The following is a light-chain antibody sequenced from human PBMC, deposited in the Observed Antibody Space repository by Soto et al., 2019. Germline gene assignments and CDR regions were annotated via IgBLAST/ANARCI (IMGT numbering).Light chain of an antibody. Sequence: EIVLTQSPGTLSLSPGERATLSCRASQSVSSSYLAWYQQKPGQAPRLLIYGASSRATGIPDRFSGSGSGTDFTLTISRLEPEDFAVYYCQQYGSSQWTFGQGTLLEIK. CDR1: QSVSSSY. CDR3: QQYGSSQWT. CDR2: GAS. V-gene: IGKV3-20*01. J-gene: IGKJ5*01.